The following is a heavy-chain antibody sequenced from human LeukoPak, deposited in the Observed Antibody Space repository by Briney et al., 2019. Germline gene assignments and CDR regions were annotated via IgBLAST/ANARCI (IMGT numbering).Heavy chain of an antibody. CDR3: ARGGTGNDAFGI. D-gene: IGHD3/OR15-3a*01. J-gene: IGHJ3*02. CDR2: TYYSGST. V-gene: IGHV4-31*03. CDR1: GGSIGSGGYY. Sequence: PSETLSLTCTVSGGSIGSGGYYWSWIRQHPGKGLEWIGYTYYSGSTYYNPSLKGRVTISVDTSKNQFSLKLSSVTAADTAVYYCARGGTGNDAFGIWGQGTMVTVSS.